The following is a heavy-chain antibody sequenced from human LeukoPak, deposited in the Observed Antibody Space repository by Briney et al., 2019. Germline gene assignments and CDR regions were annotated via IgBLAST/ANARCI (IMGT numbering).Heavy chain of an antibody. CDR3: ASPDSSGYYFHDY. CDR1: GFTFSSYS. J-gene: IGHJ4*02. CDR2: ISSSSSTI. Sequence: AGGSLRLSCAASGFTFSSYSMNWVRQAPGKGLEWVSYISSSSSTIYYADSVKGRFTISRDNAKNSLYLQMNSLRAEDTAVYYCASPDSSGYYFHDYWGQGTLVTVSS. V-gene: IGHV3-48*01. D-gene: IGHD3-22*01.